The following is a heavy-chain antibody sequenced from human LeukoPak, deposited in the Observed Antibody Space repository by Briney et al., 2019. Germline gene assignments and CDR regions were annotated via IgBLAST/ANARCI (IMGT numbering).Heavy chain of an antibody. V-gene: IGHV4-59*01. D-gene: IGHD3-10*01. Sequence: PSETLSLTCTVSGGSISNYYWSWIRQPPGKALEWIGYIFYTGSTSYNPSLKSRVTISVDTSKNQFSLKLSSVTAADTAVYYCARDGGYGSGWFDPWGQGTLVTVSS. CDR3: ARDGGYGSGWFDP. J-gene: IGHJ5*02. CDR1: GGSISNYY. CDR2: IFYTGST.